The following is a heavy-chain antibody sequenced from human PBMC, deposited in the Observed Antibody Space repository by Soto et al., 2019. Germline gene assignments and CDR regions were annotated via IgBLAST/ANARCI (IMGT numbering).Heavy chain of an antibody. CDR2: IYYSGST. Sequence: SETLSLTCTVSGGSTSSSSYYWGWIRQPPGKGLEWIGSIYYSGSTYYNPSLKSRVTISVDTSKNQFSLKLSSVTAADTAVYYCARLPYGSGSYYKDDYWGQGTLVTVSS. D-gene: IGHD3-10*01. CDR3: ARLPYGSGSYYKDDY. V-gene: IGHV4-39*01. J-gene: IGHJ4*02. CDR1: GGSTSSSSYY.